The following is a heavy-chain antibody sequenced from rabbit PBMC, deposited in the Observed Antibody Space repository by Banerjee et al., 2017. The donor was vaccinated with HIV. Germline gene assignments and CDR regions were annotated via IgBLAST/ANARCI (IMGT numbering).Heavy chain of an antibody. CDR2: INTSSGIT. J-gene: IGHJ4*01. Sequence: QEQLEESGGDLVTPGASLTLTCTASGFSFSNKYVMCWVRQVPVKGLEWIACINTSSGITVFPCGAKGRFTISKPSSTTMTLQMTRLTAADTATYFCARELSVVIGWKLNVWGPGTLVTVS. CDR3: ARELSVVIGWKLNV. D-gene: IGHD1-1*01. V-gene: IGHV1S45*01. CDR1: GFSFSNKYV.